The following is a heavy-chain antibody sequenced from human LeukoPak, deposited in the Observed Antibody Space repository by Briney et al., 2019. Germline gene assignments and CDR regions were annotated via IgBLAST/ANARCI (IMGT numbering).Heavy chain of an antibody. V-gene: IGHV1-18*01. CDR3: ARGGDGDILTGLVFDY. D-gene: IGHD3-9*01. Sequence: ASVKVSCKASGYRFTSYGISWVRQAPGQGLEWMGWTSAYNGNTNYAQKLQGRVTMTTDTSTGTAYMELRSLRSDDTAVYYCARGGDGDILTGLVFDYWGQGTLVTVSS. CDR2: TSAYNGNT. J-gene: IGHJ4*02. CDR1: GYRFTSYG.